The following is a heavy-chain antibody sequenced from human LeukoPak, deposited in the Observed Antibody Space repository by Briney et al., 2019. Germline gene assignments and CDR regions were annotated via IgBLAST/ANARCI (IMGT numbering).Heavy chain of an antibody. D-gene: IGHD6-6*01. J-gene: IGHJ5*02. V-gene: IGHV4-4*09. Sequence: PSETLSLTCTVSGGSISSSYWSWIRQPPGKGLEWIGYIYTSGSTNYNPSLKSRVTISVDTSKNQFSLKLSSVTAADTAVYYCARHRVAARSGWFDPWGQGTLVTVSS. CDR3: ARHRVAARSGWFDP. CDR1: GGSISSSY. CDR2: IYTSGST.